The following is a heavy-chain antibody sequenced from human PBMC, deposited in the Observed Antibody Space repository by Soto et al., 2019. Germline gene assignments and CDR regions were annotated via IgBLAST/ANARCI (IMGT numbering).Heavy chain of an antibody. CDR3: AGQTFTIAAASYGRSNWFDP. J-gene: IGHJ5*02. Sequence: PSETLSLTCSASGGSITSSSHFWGWVRQPPGKGLEWIGTIYFTGNTYYTPSLKSRLTMSIDTSKNEFFLRLNSVTAADTAVYYCAGQTFTIAAASYGRSNWFDPWGPGTLVTVYS. CDR1: GGSITSSSHF. D-gene: IGHD6-25*01. CDR2: IYFTGNT. V-gene: IGHV4-39*01.